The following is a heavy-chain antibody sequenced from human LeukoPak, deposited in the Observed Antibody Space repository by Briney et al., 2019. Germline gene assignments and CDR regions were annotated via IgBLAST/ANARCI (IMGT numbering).Heavy chain of an antibody. CDR2: IYYSGST. Sequence: PSETLSLTCTVSNGSISSDYWTWIRQPPGKGLEWIGYIYYSGSTKYYPSLKSRATISLDTSKNQFSLKLTSMTAADTAVYYCARLTTRPGGIRPLIMDYWGQGTLVTVSS. J-gene: IGHJ4*02. V-gene: IGHV4-59*01. CDR3: ARLTTRPGGIRPLIMDY. D-gene: IGHD3-10*01. CDR1: NGSISSDY.